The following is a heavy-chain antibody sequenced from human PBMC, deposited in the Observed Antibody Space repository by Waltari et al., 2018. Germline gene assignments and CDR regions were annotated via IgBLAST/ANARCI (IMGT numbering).Heavy chain of an antibody. J-gene: IGHJ4*02. CDR2: INPDGSQK. CDR1: GFTFNTYW. D-gene: IGHD3-10*01. Sequence: EVKLVESGGGLVRPEESLRLSCAASGFTFNTYWMKWIRQAPGKVLEWVANINPDGSQKSYVDSVKGRFTVSRDNAQNSLYLQMNNLRAEDTAVYYCTTLARGESGDYWGQGTLVTVSS. CDR3: TTLARGESGDY. V-gene: IGHV3-7*01.